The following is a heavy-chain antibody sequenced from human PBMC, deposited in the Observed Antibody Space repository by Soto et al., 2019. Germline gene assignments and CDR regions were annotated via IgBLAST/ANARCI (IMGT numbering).Heavy chain of an antibody. V-gene: IGHV1-3*04. D-gene: IGHD6-13*01. Sequence: QVQLVQSGAEVKKPGASVKVSCKASGYTFTNYAMHWVRQAPGQGLEWMGWINTGNGNTKYSQKFQGRVTITRDTSASTAYMELSSLRSEDTALYYCARDLNPKAYSSSWYIDYWGQGTLVTVSS. CDR1: GYTFTNYA. CDR3: ARDLNPKAYSSSWYIDY. J-gene: IGHJ4*02. CDR2: INTGNGNT.